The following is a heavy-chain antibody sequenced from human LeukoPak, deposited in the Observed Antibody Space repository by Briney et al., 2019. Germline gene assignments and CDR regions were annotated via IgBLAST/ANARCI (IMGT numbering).Heavy chain of an antibody. CDR2: ISYDGSNK. CDR1: GFTFSSYA. D-gene: IGHD3-22*01. J-gene: IGHJ6*03. V-gene: IGHV3-30*04. Sequence: GGSLRLSCAASGFTFSSYAMHWVRQAPGKGLEWVAVISYDGSNKYYADSVKGRFTISRDNSKNTLYLQMNSLRAEDTAVYYCARANYYYDSSGYYGYYYYYMDVWGKGTTVTISS. CDR3: ARANYYYDSSGYYGYYYYYMDV.